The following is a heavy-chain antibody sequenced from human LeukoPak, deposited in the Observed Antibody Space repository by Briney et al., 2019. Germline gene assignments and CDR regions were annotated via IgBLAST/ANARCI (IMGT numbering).Heavy chain of an antibody. CDR2: INPNSGGT. CDR3: ARDYRPISVVATGFDT. D-gene: IGHD5-12*01. Sequence: GASVKVSCKASGYTFTGYYIHWVRQAPGQGLEWMGWINPNSGGTNYAQKFQGRVTMTRDTSISTAYMEVSRLRSDDTAVYYCARDYRPISVVATGFDTWGQGTLVTVSS. J-gene: IGHJ5*02. CDR1: GYTFTGYY. V-gene: IGHV1-2*02.